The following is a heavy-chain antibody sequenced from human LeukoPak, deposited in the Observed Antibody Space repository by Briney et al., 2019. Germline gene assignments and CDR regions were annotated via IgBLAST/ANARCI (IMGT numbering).Heavy chain of an antibody. CDR3: ARTLDCSSTSCYRGDFDY. CDR2: IYYSGSS. V-gene: IGHV4-59*01. CDR1: GDSISSYY. J-gene: IGHJ4*02. Sequence: SETLSLTCSVSGDSISSYYWSWIRQPPGKGLEWIGDIYYSGSSKYNPSLKSRVTISVDTSKNEFSLKLSSVTAADTAVYYCARTLDCSSTSCYRGDFDYWGQGTLVTVSS. D-gene: IGHD2-2*02.